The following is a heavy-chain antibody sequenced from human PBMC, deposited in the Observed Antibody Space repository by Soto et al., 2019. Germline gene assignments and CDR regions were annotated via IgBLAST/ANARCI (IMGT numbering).Heavy chain of an antibody. CDR3: ARGSGGWLLYSEYGMDV. Sequence: GGSLRLSCAASGFTFSSYGMHWVRQAPGKGLEWVAVIWYDGSNKNYADSVKGRFTISRDNSKNTLYLQMNSLRAEDTAVYYCARGSGGWLLYSEYGMDVWGQGTTVTVSS. V-gene: IGHV3-33*01. J-gene: IGHJ6*02. CDR1: GFTFSSYG. D-gene: IGHD3-3*01. CDR2: IWYDGSNK.